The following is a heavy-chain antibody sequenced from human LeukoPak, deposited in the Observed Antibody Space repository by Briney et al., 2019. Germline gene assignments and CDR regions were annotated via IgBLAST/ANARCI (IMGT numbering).Heavy chain of an antibody. CDR2: INWNGGST. CDR1: GFTFDDYG. D-gene: IGHD3-22*01. V-gene: IGHV3-20*04. J-gene: IGHJ6*03. Sequence: GGSLRLSCAASGFTFDDYGMSWVRQAPGKGLEWVSGINWNGGSTGYADSVKGRFTISRDNAKNSLYLQMNGLRAEDTALYYCARGTKNSYYYDSSGYRHYYYYYYMDVWGKGTTVTVSS. CDR3: ARGTKNSYYYDSSGYRHYYYYYYMDV.